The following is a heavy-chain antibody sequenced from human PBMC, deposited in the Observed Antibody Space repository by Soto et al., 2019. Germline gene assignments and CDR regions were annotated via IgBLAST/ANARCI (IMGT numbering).Heavy chain of an antibody. CDR1: GYTFTSYD. CDR2: MNPNSGNT. V-gene: IGHV1-8*01. J-gene: IGHJ5*02. CDR3: ARGLPYHITIFGVVIISEFDP. D-gene: IGHD3-3*01. Sequence: ASVKVSCKASGYTFTSYDINWVRQATGQGLEWMGWMNPNSGNTGYAQKFQGRVTMTRNTSISTAYMELSSLRSEDTAVYYCARGLPYHITIFGVVIISEFDPWGLG.